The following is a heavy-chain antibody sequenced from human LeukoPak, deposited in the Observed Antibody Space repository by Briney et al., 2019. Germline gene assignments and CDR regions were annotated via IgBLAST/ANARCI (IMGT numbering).Heavy chain of an antibody. V-gene: IGHV3-48*04. CDR1: GFSFSSYW. CDR2: INSSGSTI. CDR3: AELGITMIGGV. D-gene: IGHD3-10*02. J-gene: IGHJ6*04. Sequence: GSLRLSCAAYGFSFSSYWMSWVRQAPGKGLEWVSYINSSGSTIYYSDSVKGRFTISRDNAKNSLYLQMNSLRAEDTAVYYCAELGITMIGGVWGKGTTVTISS.